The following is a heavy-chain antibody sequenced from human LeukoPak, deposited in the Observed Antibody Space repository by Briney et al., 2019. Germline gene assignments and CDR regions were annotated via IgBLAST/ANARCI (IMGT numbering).Heavy chain of an antibody. D-gene: IGHD5/OR15-5a*01. CDR3: AVNSTKHAFDI. CDR1: GGSMSSYY. V-gene: IGHV4-59*08. CDR2: IYNSGST. J-gene: IGHJ3*02. Sequence: PSETLSLTCIVSGGSMSSYYWSWIRQPPGKGLEWIGNIYNSGSTNYNPSLKRRVTMSEDTAKNHFSLKLSSVTAADTAVYYCAVNSTKHAFDIWGQGQWSPFLQ.